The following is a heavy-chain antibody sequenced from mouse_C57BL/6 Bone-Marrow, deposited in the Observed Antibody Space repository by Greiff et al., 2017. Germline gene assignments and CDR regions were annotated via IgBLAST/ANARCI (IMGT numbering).Heavy chain of an antibody. CDR2: IYPRSGNT. J-gene: IGHJ4*01. D-gene: IGHD3-2*02. CDR3: ASPSGSSGYAMDY. Sequence: VHLVESGAELARPGASVKLSCKASGYTFTSYGISWVKQRTGQGLEWIGEIYPRSGNTYYNEKFKGKATLTADKSSSTAYMELRSLTSEDSAVYFGASPSGSSGYAMDYWGQGTSVTVSS. V-gene: IGHV1-81*01. CDR1: GYTFTSYG.